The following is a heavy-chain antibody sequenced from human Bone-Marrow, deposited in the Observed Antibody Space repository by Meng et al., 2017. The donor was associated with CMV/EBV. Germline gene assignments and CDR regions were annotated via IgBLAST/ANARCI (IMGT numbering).Heavy chain of an antibody. CDR1: GFTFSSYW. CDR3: AKDMGYCSSTSCPSPPLYYYGMDV. D-gene: IGHD2-2*01. V-gene: IGHV3-74*01. Sequence: GESLKISCAASGFTFSSYWMHWVRQAPGKGLVWVSRINSDGSSTSYADSVKGRFTISRDNAKNTLYLQMNSLRAEDTAVYYCAKDMGYCSSTSCPSPPLYYYGMDVWGQGTTVTVSS. CDR2: INSDGSST. J-gene: IGHJ6*02.